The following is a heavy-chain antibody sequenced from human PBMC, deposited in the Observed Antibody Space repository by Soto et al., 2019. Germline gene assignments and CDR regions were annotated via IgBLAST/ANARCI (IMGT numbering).Heavy chain of an antibody. CDR2: IYPGDSDT. J-gene: IGHJ4*02. Sequence: GESLKISCKGSGYSFTSYWIGWVRQMPGKGLEWMGIIYPGDSDTRYSPSFPGQVTISAYKSICTAYLQWSSLKASDTAMYYCARLGYYDILTGPRGYFDYWGQGARVTVSS. D-gene: IGHD3-9*01. CDR3: ARLGYYDILTGPRGYFDY. CDR1: GYSFTSYW. V-gene: IGHV5-51*01.